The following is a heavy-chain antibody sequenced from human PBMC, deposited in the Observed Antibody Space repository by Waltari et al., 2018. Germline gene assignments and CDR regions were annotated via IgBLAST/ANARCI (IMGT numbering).Heavy chain of an antibody. CDR1: GFTFSRHW. V-gene: IGHV3-7*01. J-gene: IGHJ3*02. Sequence: EVQLVESGGGWVQPGGSLSLSCAASGFTFSRHWMSWVRQTPGQGTEWVANIKQDGSEKYYVDSVKGRFTISRDNAKNSLYLQMNSLRAEDTAVYYCASWGYLGAFDIWGQGTMVTVSS. CDR2: IKQDGSEK. CDR3: ASWGYLGAFDI. D-gene: IGHD3-16*01.